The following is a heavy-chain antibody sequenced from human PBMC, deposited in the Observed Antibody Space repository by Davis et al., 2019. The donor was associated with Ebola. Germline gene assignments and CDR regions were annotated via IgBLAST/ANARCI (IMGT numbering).Heavy chain of an antibody. Sequence: PGGSLRLSCAASGFTFSGYSMNWVRQAPGKGLEWVSYISSSGTIYYTDSVKGRFTISRDNAKNSLYLQMNSLGAEDTAVYYCAKVYWSDYPNYFDYWGQGTLVTVSS. CDR3: AKVYWSDYPNYFDY. CDR1: GFTFSGYS. CDR2: ISSSGTI. D-gene: IGHD3-3*01. V-gene: IGHV3-48*01. J-gene: IGHJ4*02.